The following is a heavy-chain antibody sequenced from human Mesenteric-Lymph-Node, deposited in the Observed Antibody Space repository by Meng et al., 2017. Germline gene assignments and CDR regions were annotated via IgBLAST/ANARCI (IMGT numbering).Heavy chain of an antibody. CDR2: MNQDGADK. CDR1: EFTFSSFW. D-gene: IGHD4-23*01. CDR3: ARTLLRGGNYYFDY. J-gene: IGHJ4*02. V-gene: IGHV3-7*01. Sequence: GESLKISCAASEFTFSSFWLSWVRQAPGKGLEWVATMNQDGADKDYADSVKGRFTISRDNAKNSLYLQVNSLRIEDTAVYFCARTLLRGGNYYFDYWGQGTLVTVSS.